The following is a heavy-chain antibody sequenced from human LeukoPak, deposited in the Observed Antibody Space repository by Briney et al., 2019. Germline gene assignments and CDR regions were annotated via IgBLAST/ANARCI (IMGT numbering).Heavy chain of an antibody. CDR2: IIPIFGTA. J-gene: IGHJ4*02. CDR3: ARGPTSRDGYKYFDY. V-gene: IGHV1-69*05. D-gene: IGHD5-24*01. CDR1: GGTFSSYA. Sequence: SVEVSCKASGGTFSSYAISWVRQAPGQGLEWMGGIIPIFGTANYAQKFQGRVTITTDESTSTAYMELSSLRSEDTAVYYCARGPTSRDGYKYFDYWGQGTLVTVSS.